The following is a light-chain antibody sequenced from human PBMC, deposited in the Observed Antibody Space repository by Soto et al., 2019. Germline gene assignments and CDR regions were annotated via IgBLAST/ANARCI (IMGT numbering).Light chain of an antibody. J-gene: IGKJ1*01. Sequence: EVVITQSPATLSVSPGERATLSCRASETVATNLAWYQQKPGQAPRLLISGASTRAAGISDRFRGSGSGTEFTLTISDVQPEDFALYYCHQRQSWPRTFGQGTKVDI. V-gene: IGKV3-15*01. CDR3: HQRQSWPRT. CDR2: GAS. CDR1: ETVATN.